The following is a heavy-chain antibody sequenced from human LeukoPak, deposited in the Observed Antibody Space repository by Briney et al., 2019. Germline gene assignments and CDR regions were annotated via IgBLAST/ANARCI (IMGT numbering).Heavy chain of an antibody. J-gene: IGHJ6*02. Sequence: PSETLSLTCTVSGGSISSYYWSWIRQPPGKGLEWIGYISYSGSTNYNPSLKSRVTISVDTSKNQFSVKLSSVTAADTAVYYCARDYDYYGMDVWGQGTTVTVSS. CDR1: GGSISSYY. V-gene: IGHV4-59*01. CDR2: ISYSGST. CDR3: ARDYDYYGMDV.